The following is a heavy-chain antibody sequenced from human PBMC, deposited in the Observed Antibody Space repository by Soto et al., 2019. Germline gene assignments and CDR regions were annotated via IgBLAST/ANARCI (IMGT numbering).Heavy chain of an antibody. D-gene: IGHD2-8*01. V-gene: IGHV3-30*18. CDR2: IAYGGSKR. J-gene: IGHJ4*02. CDR1: GFTINNYS. CDR3: AKTCMVLMWNERKWALDY. Sequence: GGSLRLSCTTSGFTINNYSINWVRQTPGKGLEWVGVIAYGGSKRDYADSMKGLFSISRDSTKVTVYLQKIILRLDDSTVYYCAKTCMVLMWNERKWALDYWGLGTLVTVSS.